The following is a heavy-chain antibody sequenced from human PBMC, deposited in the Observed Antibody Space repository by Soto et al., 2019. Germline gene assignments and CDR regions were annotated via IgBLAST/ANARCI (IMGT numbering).Heavy chain of an antibody. J-gene: IGHJ4*01. D-gene: IGHD1-26*01. CDR3: GAGADRAKSAY. CDR1: GGSINDYY. CDR2: GLRPDYT. V-gene: IGHV4-59*01. Sequence: SETLSLTCTVSGGSINDYYWSWTRQPPGKGLEWIAYGLRPDYTGYNPSLRNRVTISSDTSKNQFSLRLISVTAADTAVYDGGAGADRAKSAYWGQGSLVTVSS.